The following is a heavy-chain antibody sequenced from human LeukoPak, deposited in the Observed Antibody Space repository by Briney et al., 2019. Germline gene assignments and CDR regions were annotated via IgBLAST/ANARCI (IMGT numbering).Heavy chain of an antibody. D-gene: IGHD3-22*01. CDR1: GFTFSSYA. J-gene: IGHJ5*02. CDR3: AKDPGPITMIVVAPSDP. Sequence: GGSLRLSCAASGFTFSSYAMSWVRQAPGKGLDWVSAISGSGGSTYYADSVKGRFTISRDNSKNTLYLQMNSLRAEDTAVYYCAKDPGPITMIVVAPSDPWGQGTLVTVSS. V-gene: IGHV3-23*01. CDR2: ISGSGGST.